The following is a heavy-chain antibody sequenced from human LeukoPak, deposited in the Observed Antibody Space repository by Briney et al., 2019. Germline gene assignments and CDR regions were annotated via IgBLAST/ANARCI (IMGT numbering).Heavy chain of an antibody. Sequence: SETLSLTCTVSGGSISSSSYYWGWIRHPPGKGLEWIGSIYYSGSTYYNPSLKTRVTISVDTSKNQFSLKLSSVPAADTAVYYCARRGKTTVTSLHAFDIWGQGTMVTVSS. J-gene: IGHJ3*02. D-gene: IGHD4-17*01. CDR3: ARRGKTTVTSLHAFDI. CDR1: GGSISSSSYY. CDR2: IYYSGST. V-gene: IGHV4-39*01.